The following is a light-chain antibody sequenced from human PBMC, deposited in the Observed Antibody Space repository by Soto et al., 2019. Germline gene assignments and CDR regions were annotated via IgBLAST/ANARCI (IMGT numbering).Light chain of an antibody. Sequence: DIQMTQSPSSLSASVGDRVTITCRASQGIRNDLGWYQQEPGKAPKRLMFAASSLPSEVPSRFSGSGSGTEFTLTIYSLQPEDFGTYYCLQSTTYPFTFGPGTKVDFK. CDR3: LQSTTYPFT. J-gene: IGKJ3*01. CDR2: AAS. CDR1: QGIRND. V-gene: IGKV1-17*01.